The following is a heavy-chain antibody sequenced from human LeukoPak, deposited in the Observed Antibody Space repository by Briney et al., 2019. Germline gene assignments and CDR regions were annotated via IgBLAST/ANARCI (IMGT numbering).Heavy chain of an antibody. CDR3: ARDRDWGCSYCSY. Sequence: PGGSLRLSCAASGFTFSSYGMHWVRQAPGKGLEWVAVIWFDGSNKYYADSVKGRFTISRDNSKNTLYLQMNSLRAEDTAVYYCARDRDWGCSYCSYWGQGTLSPSPQ. J-gene: IGHJ4*02. CDR1: GFTFSSYG. V-gene: IGHV3-33*01. D-gene: IGHD7-27*01. CDR2: IWFDGSNK.